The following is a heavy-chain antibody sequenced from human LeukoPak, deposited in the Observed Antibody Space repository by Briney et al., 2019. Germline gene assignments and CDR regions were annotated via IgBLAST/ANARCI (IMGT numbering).Heavy chain of an antibody. V-gene: IGHV1-8*01. CDR2: MNPNSGNT. J-gene: IGHJ6*02. Sequence: ASVKVSRKASGYTFTSYDINWVRQATGQGLEWMGWMNPNSGNTGYAQKFQGRVTMTRNTSISTAYMELSSLRSEDTAVYYCARGLYYDFWSGQDVWGQETTVTVSS. D-gene: IGHD3-3*01. CDR1: GYTFTSYD. CDR3: ARGLYYDFWSGQDV.